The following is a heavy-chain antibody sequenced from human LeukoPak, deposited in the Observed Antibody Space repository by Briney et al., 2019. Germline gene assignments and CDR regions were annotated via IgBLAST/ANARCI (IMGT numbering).Heavy chain of an antibody. J-gene: IGHJ6*02. V-gene: IGHV3-11*01. CDR2: ISSSGSTI. CDR1: GFTLSDYY. Sequence: GGSLRLSCAASGFTLSDYYMSWIRQAPGKGLEWVSYISSSGSTIYYADSVKGRFTISRDNAKNSLYLQMNSLRAEDTAVYYCARDPGSGWYHYYYGMDVWGQGTTVTVSS. CDR3: ARDPGSGWYHYYYGMDV. D-gene: IGHD6-19*01.